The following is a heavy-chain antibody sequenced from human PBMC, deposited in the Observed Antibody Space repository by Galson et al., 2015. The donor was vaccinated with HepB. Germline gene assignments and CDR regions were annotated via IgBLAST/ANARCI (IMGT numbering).Heavy chain of an antibody. Sequence: SVKVSCKASGGTFSSYAISWVRQAPGQGLEWMGGIIPIFGTANYAQKFQGRVTITADESTSTAYMELSSLRSEDTAVYYCARALYGDYYYYYGMDVWGQGTTVTVSS. D-gene: IGHD4-17*01. CDR2: IIPIFGTA. J-gene: IGHJ6*02. CDR1: GGTFSSYA. CDR3: ARALYGDYYYYYGMDV. V-gene: IGHV1-69*13.